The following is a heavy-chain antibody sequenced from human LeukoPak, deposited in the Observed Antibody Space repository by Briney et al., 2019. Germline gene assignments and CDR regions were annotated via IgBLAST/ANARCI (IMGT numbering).Heavy chain of an antibody. V-gene: IGHV3-23*01. Sequence: GGSLRLSCAASGFTFSNYAMSWVRQAPGKGLEWVSAISSSADSTYYADSVKGRFTISRDNSKNTLYLQMNSLRAEDTAVYYCARARGFVDIVATINYWGQGTLVTVSS. CDR3: ARARGFVDIVATINY. CDR2: ISSSADST. CDR1: GFTFSNYA. J-gene: IGHJ4*02. D-gene: IGHD5-12*01.